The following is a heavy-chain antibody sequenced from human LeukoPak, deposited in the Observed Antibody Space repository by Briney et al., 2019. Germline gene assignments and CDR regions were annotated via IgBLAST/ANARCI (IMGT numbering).Heavy chain of an antibody. D-gene: IGHD5-24*01. CDR1: GFTFSSYA. J-gene: IGHJ4*02. CDR3: ARDYDGYNFVYYFDY. CDR2: ISYDGSNK. V-gene: IGHV3-30-3*01. Sequence: GGSLRLSCAASGFTFSSYAMHWVRQAPGKGLEWVAVISYDGSNKYYADSVKGRFTISRDNSKNTPYLQMNSLRAEDTAVYYCARDYDGYNFVYYFDYWGQGTLVTVSS.